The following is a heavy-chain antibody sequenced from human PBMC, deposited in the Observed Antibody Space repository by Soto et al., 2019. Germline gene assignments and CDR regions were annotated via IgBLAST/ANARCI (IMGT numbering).Heavy chain of an antibody. D-gene: IGHD1-7*01. Sequence: ASVKVSCKAHARTFSSYTISWVRQAPGQGLEWMGRIIIILGIANYAQQFQGRVTITSDKYTSTAYMELRSLRSEDKAVYYCERDQLELRGDYFDYWGQGTLVTVSS. CDR1: ARTFSSYT. J-gene: IGHJ4*02. CDR2: IIIILGIA. V-gene: IGHV1-69*04. CDR3: ERDQLELRGDYFDY.